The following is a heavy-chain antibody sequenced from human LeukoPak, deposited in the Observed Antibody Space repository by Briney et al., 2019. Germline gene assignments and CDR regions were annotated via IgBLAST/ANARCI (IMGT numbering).Heavy chain of an antibody. CDR2: INPKSGGS. CDR3: ARGTSSSPYYFDY. J-gene: IGHJ4*02. V-gene: IGHV1-2*06. Sequence: GASVKASCKASGYTFTDYYMHWVRQAPGQGLEWMGRINPKSGGSNYAQSFQGRVTMTRDTSINTAYMELSGLRSDDTAVYYCARGTSSSPYYFDYWGQGTLVTVSS. CDR1: GYTFTDYY. D-gene: IGHD2-2*01.